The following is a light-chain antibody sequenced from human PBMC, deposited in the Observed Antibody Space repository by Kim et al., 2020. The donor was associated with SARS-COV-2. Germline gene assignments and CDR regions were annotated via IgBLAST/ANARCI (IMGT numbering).Light chain of an antibody. J-gene: IGLJ3*02. Sequence: QSATISCPGTSSDVGGYNYVSWYQQHPGTAPKLMISDVSKRPSGVPDRFSGSKSGNTASLTISGLQAEDEADYYCCSYAGSYTYWVFGGGTQLTVL. CDR1: SSDVGGYNY. V-gene: IGLV2-11*01. CDR2: DVS. CDR3: CSYAGSYTYWV.